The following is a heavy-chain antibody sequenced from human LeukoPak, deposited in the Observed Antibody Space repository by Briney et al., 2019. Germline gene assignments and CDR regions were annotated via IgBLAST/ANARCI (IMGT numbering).Heavy chain of an antibody. CDR2: ISYDGSNK. CDR3: ARDLTSGSLFDY. CDR1: GFTFSSYA. V-gene: IGHV3-30-3*01. D-gene: IGHD1-26*01. Sequence: GRSLRLSCAASGFTFSSYAMHWARQAPGKGLEWVAVISYDGSNKYYADSVKGRFTISRDNSKNTLYLQMNSLRAEDTAVYYCARDLTSGSLFDYWGQGTLVTASS. J-gene: IGHJ4*02.